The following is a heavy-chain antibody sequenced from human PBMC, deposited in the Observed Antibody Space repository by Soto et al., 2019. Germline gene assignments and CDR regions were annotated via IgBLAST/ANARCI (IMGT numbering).Heavy chain of an antibody. Sequence: QVQLVQSGAEVKKPGASVRVSCKASGYTFTSYSMHWVRQAPGQGLEWMGIINPSSGRTSYAQNFQGRVTMTSDTYTSIVYMEMSSLKSEDTAVYYCARDHNLGFILYAMDVWGQGTTVTVSS. V-gene: IGHV1-46*01. CDR1: GYTFTSYS. D-gene: IGHD2-15*01. CDR3: ARDHNLGFILYAMDV. CDR2: INPSSGRT. J-gene: IGHJ6*02.